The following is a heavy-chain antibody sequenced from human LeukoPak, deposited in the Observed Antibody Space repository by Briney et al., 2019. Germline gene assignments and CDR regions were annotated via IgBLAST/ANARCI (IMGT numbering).Heavy chain of an antibody. J-gene: IGHJ6*02. V-gene: IGHV4-59*01. CDR2: IYYSGST. D-gene: IGHD4-17*01. Sequence: SETLSLTCTVSGGSISSYYWSWIRQPPGKGLEWIGYIYYSGSTNYNPSLNSRVTISVDTSKNQFSLKLSSVTAADTAVYYCAREQEVDYGDIYGMDVWGQGTTVTVSS. CDR1: GGSISSYY. CDR3: AREQEVDYGDIYGMDV.